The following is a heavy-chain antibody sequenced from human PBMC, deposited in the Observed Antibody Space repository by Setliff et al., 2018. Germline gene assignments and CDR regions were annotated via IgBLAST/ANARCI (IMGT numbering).Heavy chain of an antibody. CDR2: NYTSGST. Sequence: PSETLSLTCTVSGASISSGSYYWSWIRQPAGKGLEWIGHNYTSGSTNYNPSLKSRVTISADTSKNLLSLKLSSVTAADTAVYYCAKEYVEISFVSNSHRHYGMDVWGQGTTVTVSS. D-gene: IGHD1-26*01. V-gene: IGHV4-61*09. CDR3: AKEYVEISFVSNSHRHYGMDV. CDR1: GASISSGSYY. J-gene: IGHJ6*02.